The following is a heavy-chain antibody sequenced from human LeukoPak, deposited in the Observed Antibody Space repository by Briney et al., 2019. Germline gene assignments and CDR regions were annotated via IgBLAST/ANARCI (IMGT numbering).Heavy chain of an antibody. CDR3: VRVGGSPLGALDV. V-gene: IGHV4-59*01. CDR2: IPYTGST. Sequence: SETLSLTCTVSGGSISSYYWSWIRQPPGKGLEWIGYIPYTGSTSYNPSLKSRVTMSGDTPKNQFSLKLSSVTAADTAVYYCVRVGGSPLGALDVWGQGTMVTVSS. J-gene: IGHJ3*01. D-gene: IGHD1-14*01. CDR1: GGSISSYY.